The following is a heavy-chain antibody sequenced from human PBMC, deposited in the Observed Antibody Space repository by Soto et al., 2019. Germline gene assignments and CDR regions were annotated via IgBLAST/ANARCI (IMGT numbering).Heavy chain of an antibody. CDR3: ARDFEGLGY. CDR1: GFTFNIYR. V-gene: IGHV3-74*01. J-gene: IGHJ4*02. CDR2: INRDMNT. D-gene: IGHD3-9*01. Sequence: EVQLVESGGGFVQPGVSLRLSCTVSGFTFNIYRMHWVRQAPGKGLMWVSLINRDMNTNYADSVKGRFTITRDHAKNMVYLQMNSLRVEDTAVYYCARDFEGLGYWGQGTLVTVSS.